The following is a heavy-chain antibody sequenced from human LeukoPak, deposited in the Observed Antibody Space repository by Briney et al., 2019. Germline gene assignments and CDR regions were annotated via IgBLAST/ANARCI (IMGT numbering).Heavy chain of an antibody. D-gene: IGHD6-13*01. Sequence: SETLSLTCAVYGGSFSGYYWSWIRQPPGKGLEWIGEINHSGSTNYNPSLKSRVTISVDTSKNQFSLKLSSVTAADTAIYYCARETAAAGSFIAINDYWSQGTLVTVSS. CDR1: GGSFSGYY. CDR2: INHSGST. J-gene: IGHJ4*02. CDR3: ARETAAAGSFIAINDY. V-gene: IGHV4-34*01.